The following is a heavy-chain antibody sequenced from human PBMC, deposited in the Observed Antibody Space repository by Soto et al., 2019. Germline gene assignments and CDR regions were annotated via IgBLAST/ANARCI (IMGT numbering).Heavy chain of an antibody. CDR2: ISAYNGNT. CDR1: GYTFTSYG. V-gene: IGHV1-18*01. J-gene: IGHJ3*02. CDR3: LVVTWKARKGLEAFDI. D-gene: IGHD2-21*02. Sequence: ASVKVSCKASGYTFTSYGISWVRQAPGQGLEWMGWISAYNGNTNYAQKLQGRVTMTTDTSTSTAYMELRSLRSDDTAVYYCLVVTWKARKGLEAFDIWDQGTMVTVSS.